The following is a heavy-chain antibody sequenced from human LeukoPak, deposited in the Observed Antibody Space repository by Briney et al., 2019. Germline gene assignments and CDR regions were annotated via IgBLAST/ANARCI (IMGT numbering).Heavy chain of an antibody. CDR3: ATGSGHAFDI. D-gene: IGHD3-10*01. CDR2: INSDGSST. V-gene: IGHV3-74*01. CDR1: GFTFSGYW. J-gene: IGHJ3*02. Sequence: PGGSLRLSCAASGFTFSGYWMHWVRQVPGKGLVWVSRINSDGSSTSYADSVKGRFTISRDNAKNTLYLQMNSLRAEDTAVCHCATGSGHAFDIWGQGTMVTVSS.